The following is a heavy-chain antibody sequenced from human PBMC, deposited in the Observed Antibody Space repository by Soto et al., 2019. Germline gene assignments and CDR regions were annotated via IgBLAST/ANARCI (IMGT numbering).Heavy chain of an antibody. CDR3: ARTAPMDAGDKYYYDF. Sequence: SVKVSCKTSGGTFSTFGISWVRQAPGQGLEWMGGIIPFFGTAEYSRKFEDRITITADESTNTVYMDLRSLTSEDTAIYYCARTAPMDAGDKYYYDFWGQGALVTSPQ. CDR2: IIPFFGTA. V-gene: IGHV1-69*13. CDR1: GGTFSTFG. J-gene: IGHJ4*02. D-gene: IGHD3-16*01.